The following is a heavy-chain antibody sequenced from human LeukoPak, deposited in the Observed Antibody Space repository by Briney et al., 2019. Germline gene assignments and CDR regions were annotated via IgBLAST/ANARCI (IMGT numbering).Heavy chain of an antibody. Sequence: GGSLRLSCAASGFTFSTYAVSWVRQAPGKGLEWVATISGSGGNTYYADSVKGRFTISRDNSKNTLYLQMNSLRDEDTAVYYCAKDRNRIALAGTLNWFDPGGQGTLVTVSS. CDR1: GFTFSTYA. CDR3: AKDRNRIALAGTLNWFDP. D-gene: IGHD6-19*01. J-gene: IGHJ5*02. V-gene: IGHV3-23*01. CDR2: ISGSGGNT.